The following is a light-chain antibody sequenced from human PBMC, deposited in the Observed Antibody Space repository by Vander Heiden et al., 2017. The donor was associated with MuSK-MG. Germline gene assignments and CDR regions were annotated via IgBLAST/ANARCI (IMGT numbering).Light chain of an antibody. Sequence: QNVVTQEPSFSVSPGGTVTLTCGLSSGSVSTSYYPSWYQQTPGQAPRTLIYNTNTRSSGVPDRFSGSILGNKAALTITGAQADDESDYYCVLYMGSGISVFGGGTSLTVL. CDR3: VLYMGSGISV. CDR2: NTN. CDR1: SGSVSTSYY. V-gene: IGLV8-61*01. J-gene: IGLJ3*02.